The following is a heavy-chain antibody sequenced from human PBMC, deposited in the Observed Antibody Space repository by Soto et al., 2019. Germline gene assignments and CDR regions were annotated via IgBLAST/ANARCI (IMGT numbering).Heavy chain of an antibody. V-gene: IGHV3-23*01. J-gene: IGHJ6*02. CDR1: GFTFSSYD. D-gene: IGHD1-1*01. Sequence: PGGSLRRSGAASGFTFSSYDMSWVRQAPGKGLEWVSAISGSGGSTYYADSVKGRFTISRDNSKNTLYLQMNSLRAEDTAVYYCAKLTGTRYYYYGMDVWGQGTTVTVSS. CDR3: AKLTGTRYYYYGMDV. CDR2: ISGSGGST.